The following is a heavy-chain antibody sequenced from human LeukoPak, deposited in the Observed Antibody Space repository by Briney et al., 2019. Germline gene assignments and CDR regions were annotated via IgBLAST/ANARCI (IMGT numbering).Heavy chain of an antibody. CDR1: GGSISSYY. CDR3: ARSVDTAMDDAFDI. D-gene: IGHD5-18*01. Sequence: SETLSLTCTVSGGSISSYYWSWIRQPPGKGLEWIGYIYYNGSTNYNPSLKSRVTISVDTSKNQFSLKLSSVTAADTAVYYCARSVDTAMDDAFDIWGQGTMVTVSS. V-gene: IGHV4-59*01. J-gene: IGHJ3*02. CDR2: IYYNGST.